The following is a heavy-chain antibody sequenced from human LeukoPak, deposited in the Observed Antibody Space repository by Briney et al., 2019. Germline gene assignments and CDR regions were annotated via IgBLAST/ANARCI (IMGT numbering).Heavy chain of an antibody. CDR3: ARGANLTIFGVVIDAFDI. V-gene: IGHV4-34*01. CDR2: INHSGST. CDR1: GGSFSGYY. Sequence: SETLSLTCAVYGGSFSGYYWSWNRQPPGKRLEWIGEINHSGSTNYNPSLKSRVTISVDTSKNQFSLKLSSVTAADTAVYYCARGANLTIFGVVIDAFDIWGQGTMVTVSS. D-gene: IGHD3-3*01. J-gene: IGHJ3*02.